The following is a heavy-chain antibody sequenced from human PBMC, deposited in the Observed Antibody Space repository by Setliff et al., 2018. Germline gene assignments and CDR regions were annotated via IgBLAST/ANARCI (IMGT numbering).Heavy chain of an antibody. CDR2: INPNSGGT. CDR3: ARAPSVELVTIRTNSWFTY. V-gene: IGHV1-2*02. Sequence: ASVKVSCKASGYTFTGYYVHWVRQAPRQGLEWMGWINPNSGGTDYTQKFQGRVTLTTDTSTSTAYMELRSLTSDDSAFYYCARAPSVELVTIRTNSWFTYWGQGTLVTVSS. J-gene: IGHJ4*02. CDR1: GYTFTGYY. D-gene: IGHD5-18*01.